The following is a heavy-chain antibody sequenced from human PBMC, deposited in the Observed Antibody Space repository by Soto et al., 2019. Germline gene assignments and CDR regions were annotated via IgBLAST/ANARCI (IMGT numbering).Heavy chain of an antibody. CDR2: MSYDGSDT. Sequence: QVQLVESGGGVVQPGRSLRLSCVGSGFIFSNKGMHWFRQTPGKGLEWVAFMSYDGSDTFYADSVKGRFPISRDNSKNTLFLHMSNLRAEDTAMYYCTIVRVADSALDHWGQGTLVTVSS. CDR3: TIVRVADSALDH. CDR1: GFIFSNKG. J-gene: IGHJ4*02. D-gene: IGHD3-10*02. V-gene: IGHV3-30*03.